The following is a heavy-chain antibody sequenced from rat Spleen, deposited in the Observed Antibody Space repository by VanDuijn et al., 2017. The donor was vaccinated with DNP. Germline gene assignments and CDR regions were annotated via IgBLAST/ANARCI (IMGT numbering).Heavy chain of an antibody. CDR3: ARWGGPGYFDY. D-gene: IGHD1-4*01. CDR2: IETRSGGT. Sequence: QVQLQQSGAELAKPGSSVMISCRASGYTFTTYYISWIKQTTGQGLEYIGYIETRSGGTNYNEKFKGKATLTVDKSSSTAFMQLSSLTPDDSAVYYCARWGGPGYFDYWGQGVMVTVSS. V-gene: IGHV1-43*01. CDR1: GYTFTTYY. J-gene: IGHJ2*01.